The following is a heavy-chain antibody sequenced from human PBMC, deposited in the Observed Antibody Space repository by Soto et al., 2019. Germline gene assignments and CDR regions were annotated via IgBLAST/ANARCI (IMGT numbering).Heavy chain of an antibody. CDR2: IYYSGST. V-gene: IGHV4-31*01. CDR3: ARLMGVGYGDPYMDV. D-gene: IGHD4-17*01. Sequence: QVQLQESGPGLVKPSQTLSLTCTVSGGSISSDGHYWSWIRQHSGKGLEWIGYIYYSGSTYYNPSLKSQFTISADTSKNQFSLKLSSMAAADTAVYYCARLMGVGYGDPYMDVWGKGTTVTVSS. J-gene: IGHJ6*03. CDR1: GGSISSDGHY.